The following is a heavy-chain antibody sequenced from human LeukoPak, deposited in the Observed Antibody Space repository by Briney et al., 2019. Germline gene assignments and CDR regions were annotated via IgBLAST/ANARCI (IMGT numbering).Heavy chain of an antibody. CDR3: ARVPVITGTTEKGWFDP. CDR2: IIPIFGTA. Sequence: SVKVSCKASGGTFSSYAISWVRQAPGQGLEWMGGIIPIFGTANYAQKFRGRVTITADESTSTAYMELSSLRSEDTAVYYCARVPVITGTTEKGWFDPWGQGTLVTVSS. V-gene: IGHV1-69*13. CDR1: GGTFSSYA. D-gene: IGHD1-20*01. J-gene: IGHJ5*02.